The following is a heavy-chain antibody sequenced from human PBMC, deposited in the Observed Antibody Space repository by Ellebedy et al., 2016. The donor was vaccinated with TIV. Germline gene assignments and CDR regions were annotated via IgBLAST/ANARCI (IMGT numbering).Heavy chain of an antibody. Sequence: GESLKISCAASGFTFSSYWMSWVRQAPGKGLEWVANIKQDGSEKYYVDSVKGRFTISRDNAKNSLYLQMNSLRDEDTAVYYCARGDYGDYSFCCYYGMDVWGQGTTVTVSS. CDR3: ARGDYGDYSFCCYYGMDV. V-gene: IGHV3-7*01. CDR2: IKQDGSEK. CDR1: GFTFSSYW. J-gene: IGHJ6*02. D-gene: IGHD4-17*01.